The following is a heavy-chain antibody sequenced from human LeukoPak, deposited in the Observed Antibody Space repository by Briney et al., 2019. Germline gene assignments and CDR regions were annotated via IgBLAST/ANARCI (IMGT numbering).Heavy chain of an antibody. Sequence: SETLSLTCTVSGGSISSYYWSWIRQPPGKGLEWIGYIYYSGSTNYNPSLKSRVTISVDTSKNLFSLKLSSVTAADTAVYYCARYVATRLNFDYWGRGTLVTVSS. V-gene: IGHV4-59*08. J-gene: IGHJ4*02. CDR1: GGSISSYY. D-gene: IGHD5-12*01. CDR2: IYYSGST. CDR3: ARYVATRLNFDY.